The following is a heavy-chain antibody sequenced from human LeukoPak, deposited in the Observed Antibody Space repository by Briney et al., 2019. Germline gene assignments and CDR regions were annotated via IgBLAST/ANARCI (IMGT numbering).Heavy chain of an antibody. D-gene: IGHD7-27*01. CDR2: IYYTET. CDR1: GGSMTIDY. CDR3: ATRKLGNDY. V-gene: IGHV4-59*01. Sequence: SETLSLTCTVSGGSMTIDYWSWIRQSPGKGLEWIGYIYYTETSYNPSLKSRVTISADTSKNQFSLKLYSVTAADTAVYYCATRKLGNDYWGQGTLVTVSS. J-gene: IGHJ4*02.